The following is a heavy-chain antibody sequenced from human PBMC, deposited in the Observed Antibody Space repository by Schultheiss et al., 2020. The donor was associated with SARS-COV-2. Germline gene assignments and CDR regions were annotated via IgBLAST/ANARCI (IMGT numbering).Heavy chain of an antibody. CDR2: IYYTGST. J-gene: IGHJ4*02. CDR1: GGSVNIGSYS. Sequence: SETLSLTCTVSGGSVNIGSYSWSWIRQPPGKGLEWIGYIYYTGSTNYNPSLKSRVTMSIHTSKNQFSLKLSSVTAADTAVYYCARGGRGVRVGTTRDYWGQGTLVTVSS. CDR3: ARGGRGVRVGTTRDY. D-gene: IGHD1-26*01. V-gene: IGHV4-61*01.